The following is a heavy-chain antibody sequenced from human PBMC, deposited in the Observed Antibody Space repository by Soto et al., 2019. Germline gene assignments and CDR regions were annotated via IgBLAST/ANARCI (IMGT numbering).Heavy chain of an antibody. CDR1: GFSFRTFA. CDR2: IISTGIST. CDR3: AKGNYGDYGGFDP. D-gene: IGHD4-17*01. V-gene: IGHV3-23*01. J-gene: IGHJ5*02. Sequence: EVQVLESRGDFIQPGGSLRLSCAASGFSFRTFAMTWVRQAPGKGLEWVSTIISTGISTYYADSVKGRFTISRANSKNTLYLQMNSLRAEDSAVYYCAKGNYGDYGGFDPWGQGTLVTVSS.